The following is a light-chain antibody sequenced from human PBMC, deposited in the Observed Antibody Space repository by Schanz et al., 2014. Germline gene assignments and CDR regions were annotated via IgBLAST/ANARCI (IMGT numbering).Light chain of an antibody. CDR1: TSNIGTGYD. Sequence: QSVLTQPPSVSGAPGQRVTISCTGSTSNIGTGYDVHWYQQLPGTAPKLLIYGNTNRPSGVPDRFSGSKSGTSASLAITGLQAEDEADCYCAAWDDSLKTYVFGTGTKLTVL. CDR2: GNT. V-gene: IGLV1-40*01. CDR3: AAWDDSLKTYV. J-gene: IGLJ1*01.